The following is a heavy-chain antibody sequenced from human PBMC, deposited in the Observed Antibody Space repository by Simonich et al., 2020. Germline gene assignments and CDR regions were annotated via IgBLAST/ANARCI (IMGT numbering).Heavy chain of an antibody. J-gene: IGHJ6*02. D-gene: IGHD6-13*01. CDR1: GYFISSGYY. CDR2: MYHRGRT. CDR3: ARVGYSNYYYYGMDV. Sequence: QVQLQESGPGLVKPSETLSLTCAVSGYFISSGYYWGWIRPPPGKGMEWIGSMYHRGRTYYTPSLKGRVTISVETSKNQCALKLSSVTAADTAVYYCARVGYSNYYYYGMDVWGQGTTVTVSS. V-gene: IGHV4-38-2*01.